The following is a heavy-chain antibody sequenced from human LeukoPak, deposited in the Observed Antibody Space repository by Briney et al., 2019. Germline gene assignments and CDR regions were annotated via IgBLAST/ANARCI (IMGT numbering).Heavy chain of an antibody. D-gene: IGHD4-17*01. CDR1: GFTFISYW. CDR3: ARGVGDYAILAY. Sequence: GGSLRLSCAASGFTFISYWMSWVRQAPGKGLEWVANINQDGSEKYYVDSVKGRFTISRVNAKNSLYMQMNSLRAEDTAVYYCARGVGDYAILAYWGQGTLVTVSS. V-gene: IGHV3-7*01. J-gene: IGHJ4*02. CDR2: INQDGSEK.